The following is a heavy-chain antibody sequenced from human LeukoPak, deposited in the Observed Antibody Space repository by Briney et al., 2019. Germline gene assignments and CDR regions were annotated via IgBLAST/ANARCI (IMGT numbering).Heavy chain of an antibody. CDR3: ASGGYSGYASGGFDY. CDR1: AGTFSSYA. CDR2: IIPILGIA. Sequence: PTPSVKASCKVSAGTFSSYAISWVRQAHGQGLEWMGRIIPILGIANYAQKFQGRVTITADKSTSTAYMELSSLRSEDAAVYYCASGGYSGYASGGFDYWGQGTLVTVSS. V-gene: IGHV1-69*04. D-gene: IGHD5-12*01. J-gene: IGHJ4*02.